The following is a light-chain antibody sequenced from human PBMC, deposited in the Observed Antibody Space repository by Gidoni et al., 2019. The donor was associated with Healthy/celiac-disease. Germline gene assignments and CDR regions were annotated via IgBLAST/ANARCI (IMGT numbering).Light chain of an antibody. J-gene: IGLJ1*01. CDR1: SSDVGLYNY. CDR3: SSYTSSTTFV. CDR2: DVT. Sequence: QSALTQPASVSGSPGQSITISCTGTSSDVGLYNYVSWYQQHPGKAPKLMIYDVTKRPSGVSNRFSGSKSGNTASLTISGLQAEDEADYYCSSYTSSTTFVFGTGTKVTVL. V-gene: IGLV2-14*01.